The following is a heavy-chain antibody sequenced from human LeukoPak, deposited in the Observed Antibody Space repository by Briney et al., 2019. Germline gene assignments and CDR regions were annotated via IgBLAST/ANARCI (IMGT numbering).Heavy chain of an antibody. V-gene: IGHV5-51*01. CDR1: GYSFTTYW. Sequence: GESLKISCRGSGYSFTTYWIGWVRRLPGKAWEWMGIIYPGASDTRYSPSFQGQVTMSADKSINTAYLQWSSLKASDTAMYYCARRQGCSSTSCPPDSWGQGTLVTVSS. D-gene: IGHD2-2*01. CDR2: IYPGASDT. CDR3: ARRQGCSSTSCPPDS. J-gene: IGHJ4*02.